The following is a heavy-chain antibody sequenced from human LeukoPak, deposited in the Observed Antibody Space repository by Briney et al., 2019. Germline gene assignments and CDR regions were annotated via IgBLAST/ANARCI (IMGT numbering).Heavy chain of an antibody. CDR2: IYHSGST. CDR3: ARAVGSGSFQTYYYYMDV. J-gene: IGHJ6*03. D-gene: IGHD3-10*01. CDR1: GYSISSDYY. Sequence: SETLSLTCTVSGYSISSDYYWGWIRQPPGKGLEWIGFIYHSGSTYYNPSLKSRVTISVDTSKNQFSLKLSSVTAADTAVYYCARAVGSGSFQTYYYYMDVWGKGTTVTISS. V-gene: IGHV4-38-2*02.